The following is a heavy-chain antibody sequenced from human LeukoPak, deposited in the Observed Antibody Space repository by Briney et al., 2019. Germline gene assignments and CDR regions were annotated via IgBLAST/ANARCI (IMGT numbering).Heavy chain of an antibody. Sequence: PSETLSLTCAVSGYSISSGYYWGWIRPPPGKGLEWIGSIYHSGSTYYNPSLKSRVTISVDTSKNQFSLKLSSVTAADTAVYYCARDRDGSGSYYQPLFDYWGQGTLVTVSS. V-gene: IGHV4-38-2*02. D-gene: IGHD3-10*01. J-gene: IGHJ4*02. CDR3: ARDRDGSGSYYQPLFDY. CDR2: IYHSGST. CDR1: GYSISSGYY.